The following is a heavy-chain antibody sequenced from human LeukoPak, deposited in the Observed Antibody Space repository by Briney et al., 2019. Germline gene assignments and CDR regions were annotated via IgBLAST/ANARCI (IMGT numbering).Heavy chain of an antibody. V-gene: IGHV4-59*08. Sequence: SETLSLTCTVSGGSISSYYWSWIRQPPGKGLEWIGYIYYSGSTNYNPSLKSRVTISVATSKNQFSLKLSSVTAADTAVYYCARRIAARKGGGYNWFDPWGQGTLVTVSS. D-gene: IGHD6-6*01. CDR2: IYYSGST. CDR3: ARRIAARKGGGYNWFDP. CDR1: GGSISSYY. J-gene: IGHJ5*02.